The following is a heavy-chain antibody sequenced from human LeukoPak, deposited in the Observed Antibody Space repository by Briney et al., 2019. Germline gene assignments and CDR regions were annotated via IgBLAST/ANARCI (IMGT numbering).Heavy chain of an antibody. J-gene: IGHJ4*02. D-gene: IGHD6-13*01. CDR3: AKGLGSSSWFSFDY. CDR2: ISWNSGSI. V-gene: IGHV3-9*03. Sequence: GRSLRLSCAASGFTFDDYAVHWVRQAPGKGLEWVSGISWNSGSIGYADSVKGRFTISRDNAKNSLYLQMSSLRAEDMALYYCAKGLGSSSWFSFDYWGQGTLVTVSS. CDR1: GFTFDDYA.